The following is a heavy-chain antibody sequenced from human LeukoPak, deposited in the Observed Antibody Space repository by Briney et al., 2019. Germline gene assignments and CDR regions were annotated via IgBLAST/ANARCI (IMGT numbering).Heavy chain of an antibody. CDR2: FSRSGGST. CDR3: AKDILPLLGSSRWGGGNNWFDP. J-gene: IGHJ5*02. D-gene: IGHD6-13*01. Sequence: GGSLRLSCAASVFTFTSYAMSCVRPAPGKGLEWVSAFSRSGGSTYYAHSVKGRFTISTDNSKNTLYQQMTSLRAEGTAIYYCAKDILPLLGSSRWGGGNNWFDPWGQGTLVTVSS. V-gene: IGHV3-23*01. CDR1: VFTFTSYA.